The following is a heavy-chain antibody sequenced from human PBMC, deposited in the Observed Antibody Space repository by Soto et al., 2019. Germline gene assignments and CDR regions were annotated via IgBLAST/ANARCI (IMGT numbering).Heavy chain of an antibody. J-gene: IGHJ6*03. CDR1: GFTFSSYA. CDR3: AKREITMVRGAGDYYYYMDV. D-gene: IGHD3-10*01. V-gene: IGHV3-23*01. Sequence: PGGSLRLSCAASGFTFSSYAMSWVRQAPGKGLEWVSAICGSGGSTYYADSVKGRFTISRDNSKNTLYLQMNSLRAEDTAVYYCAKREITMVRGAGDYYYYMDVWGKGTTVTVSS. CDR2: ICGSGGST.